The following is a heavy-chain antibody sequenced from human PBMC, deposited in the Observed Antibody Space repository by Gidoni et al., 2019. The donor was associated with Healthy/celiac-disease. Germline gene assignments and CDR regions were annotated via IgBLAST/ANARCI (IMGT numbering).Heavy chain of an antibody. CDR3: ARRTQLGGSGWYISCNFDY. CDR2: IYYSGST. V-gene: IGHV4-39*01. D-gene: IGHD6-19*01. CDR1: GGSISSSSYY. J-gene: IGHJ4*02. Sequence: QLQLQESGPGLVKPSETLSLTCTVSGGSISSSSYYWGWIRQPPGKGLEWIGSIYYSGSTYYNPSLKSRVTISVDTSKNQFSLKLSSVTAADTAVYYCARRTQLGGSGWYISCNFDYWGQGTLVTVSS.